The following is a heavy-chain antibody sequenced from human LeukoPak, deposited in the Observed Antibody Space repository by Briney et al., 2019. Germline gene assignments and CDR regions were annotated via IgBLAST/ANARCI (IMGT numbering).Heavy chain of an antibody. V-gene: IGHV4-59*01. CDR1: GGSISNKY. Sequence: SETLSLTCTVSGGSISNKYWSWIRQPPGKGLEWIGYIYYSGSTNYNPSLKSRVTILVDTSRNQFSLKLSSVTAADTAVYFCARVAAAGNYYFDYWGQGTLVTVSS. CDR2: IYYSGST. CDR3: ARVAAAGNYYFDY. D-gene: IGHD6-13*01. J-gene: IGHJ4*02.